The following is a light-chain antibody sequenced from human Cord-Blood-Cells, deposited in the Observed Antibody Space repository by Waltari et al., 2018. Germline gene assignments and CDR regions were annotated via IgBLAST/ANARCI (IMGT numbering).Light chain of an antibody. Sequence: QAVLTQPSSLSASPGASASLTCTLRSGINVGTYRIYWYQQKPGSTPQYLLRYKSDSDKQRGFGVPSRFSGSKDASADAGILIISGLQSEDEADYYCMIWHSSAWVFGGGTKLTVL. J-gene: IGLJ3*02. CDR2: YKSDSDK. CDR1: SGINVGTYR. V-gene: IGLV5-45*02. CDR3: MIWHSSAWV.